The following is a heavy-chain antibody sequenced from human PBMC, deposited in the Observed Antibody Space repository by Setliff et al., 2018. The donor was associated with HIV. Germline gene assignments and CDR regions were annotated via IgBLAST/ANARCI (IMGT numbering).Heavy chain of an antibody. D-gene: IGHD3-16*01. CDR3: STEGWGPDY. Sequence: GGSLRLSCAASGVILSDAWMSWVRQAPGKGLEWVGRVKSKIDGGTIDYAAPVKGRFIISRDDSKNTLYLQMNSLKTEDTAVYYCSTEGWGPDYWGQGTLVTVSS. J-gene: IGHJ4*02. V-gene: IGHV3-15*01. CDR2: VKSKIDGGTI. CDR1: GVILSDAW.